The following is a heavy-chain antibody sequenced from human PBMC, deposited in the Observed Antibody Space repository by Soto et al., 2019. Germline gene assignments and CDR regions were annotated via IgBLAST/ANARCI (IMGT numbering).Heavy chain of an antibody. V-gene: IGHV1-3*01. Sequence: GASVKVSCKASGYTFTSYAMHWVRQAPGQRLEWMGWINAGNANTKYSQKFQGRVTFTRDTSASTAYMELSSLRSEDTAVYYCARAPSWYSFDYWGQGTLVTV. CDR3: ARAPSWYSFDY. D-gene: IGHD6-13*01. CDR1: GYTFTSYA. CDR2: INAGNANT. J-gene: IGHJ4*02.